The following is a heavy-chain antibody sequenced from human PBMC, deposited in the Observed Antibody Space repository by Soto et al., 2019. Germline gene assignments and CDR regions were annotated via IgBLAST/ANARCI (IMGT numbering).Heavy chain of an antibody. Sequence: GGSLRLSCAASGFTFSNFPMHWVRQAPGKGLEWVAVISYGGINSYSADSVKGRFTVSRDNSKNTLYLQINSLRAEDTAVYSCASSSSTSPYYFDYWGQGTLVTVSS. CDR3: ASSSSTSPYYFDY. CDR1: GFTFSNFP. V-gene: IGHV3-30-3*01. D-gene: IGHD2-2*01. CDR2: ISYGGINS. J-gene: IGHJ4*02.